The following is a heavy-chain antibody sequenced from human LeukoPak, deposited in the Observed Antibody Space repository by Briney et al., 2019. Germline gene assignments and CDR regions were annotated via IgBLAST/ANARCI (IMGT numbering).Heavy chain of an antibody. CDR3: ATDRPSAHTMIVVVDAFDI. D-gene: IGHD3-22*01. V-gene: IGHV1-24*01. CDR2: FDPEDGET. J-gene: IGHJ3*02. CDR1: GYTLTELS. Sequence: ASVKVSCKVSGYTLTELSMHWVRQAPGKGLEWMGGFDPEDGETIYAQKFQGRVTMTEDTSTDAAYMELSSLRSEDTAVYYCATDRPSAHTMIVVVDAFDIWAKGQWSPSLQ.